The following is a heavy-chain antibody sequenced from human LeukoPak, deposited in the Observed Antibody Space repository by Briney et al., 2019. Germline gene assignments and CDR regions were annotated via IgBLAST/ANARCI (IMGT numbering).Heavy chain of an antibody. J-gene: IGHJ4*02. CDR2: IYTSGST. Sequence: PSETLSLTCTVSGNSISSGDNYWSWIRQPAGKGLEWIGRIYTSGSTNYNPPLKSRVTISVDTSKNQFSLRLSSVTAADTAVYYCARVTGYVMEDYFDYWGQGTLVTVSS. CDR1: GNSISSGDNY. V-gene: IGHV4-61*02. D-gene: IGHD6-13*01. CDR3: ARVTGYVMEDYFDY.